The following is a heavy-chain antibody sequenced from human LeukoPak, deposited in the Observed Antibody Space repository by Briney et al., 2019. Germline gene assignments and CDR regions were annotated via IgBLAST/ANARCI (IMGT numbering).Heavy chain of an antibody. Sequence: SETLSLTCAVYGGSFSGYYWSWIRQPAGKGLEWIGRISSSGSTNYNPSLKSRVTISVDTSKNQFSLKLSSVTAADTAVYFCARDLNYYGSGNFDYWGQGTLVTVSS. V-gene: IGHV4-4*07. D-gene: IGHD3-10*01. CDR3: ARDLNYYGSGNFDY. CDR1: GGSFSGYY. J-gene: IGHJ4*02. CDR2: ISSSGST.